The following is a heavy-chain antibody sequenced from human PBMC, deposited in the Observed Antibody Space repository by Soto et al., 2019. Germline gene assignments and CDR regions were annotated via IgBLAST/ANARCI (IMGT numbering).Heavy chain of an antibody. CDR3: VRRVSGNYDY. D-gene: IGHD1-7*01. Sequence: EVQLAESGGGMVQPGGSQRLSCVASGFTFSSYDMHWVRQAPGKGLEYVSSISSNGGTTYYGNSVKGRFTISRDNSKNTLYLQMGSLRAEDMAVYYCVRRVSGNYDYWGQGTRVTVSS. V-gene: IGHV3-64*01. CDR2: ISSNGGTT. CDR1: GFTFSSYD. J-gene: IGHJ4*02.